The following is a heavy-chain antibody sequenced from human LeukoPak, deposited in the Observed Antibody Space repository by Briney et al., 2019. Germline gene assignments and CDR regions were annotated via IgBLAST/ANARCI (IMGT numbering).Heavy chain of an antibody. CDR2: IYTSGST. CDR1: GGSISSGSYY. Sequence: SETLSLTCTVSGGSISSGSYYWSWIRQPAGKGLEWIGRIYTSGSTNYNPSLKSRVTISVDTSKNQFSLKLSSVTAADTAVYYYARSQYHYDSSGFSAFDIWGQGTMVTVSS. D-gene: IGHD3-22*01. CDR3: ARSQYHYDSSGFSAFDI. V-gene: IGHV4-61*02. J-gene: IGHJ3*02.